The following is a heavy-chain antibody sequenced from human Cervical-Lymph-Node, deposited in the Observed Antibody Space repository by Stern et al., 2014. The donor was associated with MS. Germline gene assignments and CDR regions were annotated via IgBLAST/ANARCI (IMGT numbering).Heavy chain of an antibody. Sequence: VQLEESGQGLVKPSQTLSLTCTVSGGSISSGDYYWNWIRQHPGKGLEWIGYIYYSGNTYYNPSLKSRVTISVDTSKNQFSLKLSSVTAADTALFYCARDDAGVNAFDIWGQGTMVTVSS. J-gene: IGHJ3*02. CDR1: GGSISSGDYY. D-gene: IGHD3-10*01. CDR2: IYYSGNT. CDR3: ARDDAGVNAFDI. V-gene: IGHV4-31*03.